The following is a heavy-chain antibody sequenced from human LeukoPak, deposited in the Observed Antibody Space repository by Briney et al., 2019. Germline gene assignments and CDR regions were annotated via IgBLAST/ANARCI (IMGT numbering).Heavy chain of an antibody. D-gene: IGHD3-9*01. J-gene: IGHJ4*02. CDR1: GFTFSNAW. CDR3: TTDPYDILTGSSYYYFDY. Sequence: GGSLRLSCAASGFTFSNAWMSWVRQAPGKGLEWVGRIKSKTDGGTTDYAAPVKGRFTISRDDSKNTLYLQMNSLKTEDIAVYYCTTDPYDILTGSSYYYFDYGGQGTLVTVSS. CDR2: IKSKTDGGTT. V-gene: IGHV3-15*01.